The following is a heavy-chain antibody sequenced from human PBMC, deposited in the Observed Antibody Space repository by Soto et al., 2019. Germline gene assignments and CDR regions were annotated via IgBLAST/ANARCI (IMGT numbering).Heavy chain of an antibody. J-gene: IGHJ6*02. Sequence: QVQLVQSGAEVKKPGASVKVSCKASGYTFTSYYMHWVRQAPGQGLEWMGIINPSGGSTSYAQKFQGRVTMTRDTSTSTVYMELSSLRSEDTAVYYCARALDYGGLTTSYYYYGMDVWGQGTTVTVSS. CDR3: ARALDYGGLTTSYYYYGMDV. V-gene: IGHV1-46*01. CDR2: INPSGGST. CDR1: GYTFTSYY. D-gene: IGHD4-17*01.